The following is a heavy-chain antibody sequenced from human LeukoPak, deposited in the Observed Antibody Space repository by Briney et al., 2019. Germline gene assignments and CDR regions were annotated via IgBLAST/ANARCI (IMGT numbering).Heavy chain of an antibody. J-gene: IGHJ4*02. V-gene: IGHV3-23*01. D-gene: IGHD6-13*01. CDR3: AKESAYSCSWYSSD. Sequence: GGSLRPSCAASGFTFSSYAMSWVRQAPGKGLEWVSAISGGGGSRYYADSVKGRFTISRDNSKNTLYLQMNSLRAEDTAVYYCAKESAYSCSWYSSDWGQGTLVTVSS. CDR2: ISGGGGSR. CDR1: GFTFSSYA.